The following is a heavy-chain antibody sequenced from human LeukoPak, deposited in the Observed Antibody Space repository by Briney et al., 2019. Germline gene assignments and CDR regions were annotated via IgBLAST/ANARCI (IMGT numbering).Heavy chain of an antibody. CDR3: ARDGNSGAFDI. CDR2: IYYSGST. D-gene: IGHD3-10*01. J-gene: IGHJ3*02. CDR1: GGSISSYY. Sequence: LSETLSLTCTVSGGSISSYYWSWIRQPPGKGLEWIGYIYYSGSTNYNPSLKSRVTISVDTSKNQFSLKLSSVTAADAAVYYCARDGNSGAFDIWGQGTMVTVSS. V-gene: IGHV4-59*01.